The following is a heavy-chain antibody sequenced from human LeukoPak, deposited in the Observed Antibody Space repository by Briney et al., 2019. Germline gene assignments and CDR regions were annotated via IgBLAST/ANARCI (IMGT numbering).Heavy chain of an antibody. J-gene: IGHJ4*02. D-gene: IGHD3-3*01. V-gene: IGHV4-31*03. CDR2: IYYSGST. Sequence: SETLSLTCTVSGGSISSGGYYWSWIRQHPGKGLEWIGYIYYSGSTYYNPSLKSRVTISVYTSKNQFSLKLSSVTAADTAVYYCARGPTPAAEFRDYDFWSGSSGLDYWGQGTLVTVSS. CDR3: ARGPTPAAEFRDYDFWSGSSGLDY. CDR1: GGSISSGGYY.